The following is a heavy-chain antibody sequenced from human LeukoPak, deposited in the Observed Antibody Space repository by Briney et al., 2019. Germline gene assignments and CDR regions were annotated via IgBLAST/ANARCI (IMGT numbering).Heavy chain of an antibody. CDR2: INHSGST. V-gene: IGHV4-34*01. CDR1: GGSFSGYY. J-gene: IGHJ6*02. Sequence: SETLSLTCAVYGGSFSGYYWSWIRQPPGKGLEWIGEINHSGSTNYNPSLKSRVTISVDTSKNQFSLKLSSVTAADTAVYYCARVGLGYCSGGSCYSPLYYYYGMDVWGQGTTVTVSS. CDR3: ARVGLGYCSGGSCYSPLYYYYGMDV. D-gene: IGHD2-15*01.